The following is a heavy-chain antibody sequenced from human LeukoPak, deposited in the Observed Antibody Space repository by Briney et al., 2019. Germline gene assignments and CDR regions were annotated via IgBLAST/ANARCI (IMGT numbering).Heavy chain of an antibody. CDR3: AHFDSSGGPDY. J-gene: IGHJ4*02. CDR1: GGSFSGYY. CDR2: INHSGST. V-gene: IGHV4-34*01. D-gene: IGHD3-22*01. Sequence: PSETLSLTCAVYGGSFSGYYWSWIRQPPGKGLEWIGEINHSGSTNYNPSLKSRVTISVDTSKNQFSLKLSSVTAADTAVCYCAHFDSSGGPDYWGQGTLVTVSS.